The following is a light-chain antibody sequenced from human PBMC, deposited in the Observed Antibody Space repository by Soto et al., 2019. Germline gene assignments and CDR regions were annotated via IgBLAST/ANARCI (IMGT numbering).Light chain of an antibody. CDR2: GNT. Sequence: QSVLTQPPSVSGAPGQRVTISCTGRTSNIGAGYDVHGYQQPPGAAPKILIYGNTNRPSGVPDRFSGSQSGTSASLAITGLQTEDDDDYYCQSYDISLNVVFGGGTKLTVL. V-gene: IGLV1-40*01. J-gene: IGLJ2*01. CDR1: TSNIGAGYD. CDR3: QSYDISLNVV.